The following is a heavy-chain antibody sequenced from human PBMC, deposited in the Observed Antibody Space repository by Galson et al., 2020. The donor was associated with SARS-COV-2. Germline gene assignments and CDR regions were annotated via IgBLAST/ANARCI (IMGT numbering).Heavy chain of an antibody. J-gene: IGHJ4*02. CDR3: ARGSVFGVIGIDY. Sequence: SETLSLTCTVSGGSVSSGSYFWSWIRQPPGKGLEYIGYIYSSGGTNYNPSLKSRVTMSVDTPKNQVSLKLNSVTAADTAVYYCARGSVFGVIGIDYWGQGTLVTVSS. CDR2: IYSSGGT. D-gene: IGHD3-3*01. V-gene: IGHV4-61*01. CDR1: GGSVSSGSYF.